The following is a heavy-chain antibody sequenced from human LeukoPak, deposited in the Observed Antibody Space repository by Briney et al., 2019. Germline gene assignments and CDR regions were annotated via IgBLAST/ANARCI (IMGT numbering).Heavy chain of an antibody. CDR1: GLAFSSYA. Sequence: GGSLRLSCAASGLAFSSYAMSWGSQAPGKGVEWVSAISGSGGRTKYADSVKGGFTIYRDNSKNTLYMQMNSLRAEDTAVYYCAKDAPVNIVVVPSANSWGQGTLVTVSS. CDR2: ISGSGGRT. J-gene: IGHJ4*02. CDR3: AKDAPVNIVVVPSANS. D-gene: IGHD2-2*01. V-gene: IGHV3-23*01.